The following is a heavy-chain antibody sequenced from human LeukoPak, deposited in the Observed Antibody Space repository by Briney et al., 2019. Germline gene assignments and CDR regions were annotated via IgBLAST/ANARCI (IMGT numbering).Heavy chain of an antibody. CDR2: ISAYNGNT. Sequence: ASVKVSCKASGYTFTSYGISWVRQAPGQGLEWMGWISAYNGNTNYAQKLQGRVTMTTDTSTSTAYMELRSLRSDDTAVYYCARGSPYYDFWSGYCVDWGQGTLVTVSS. CDR1: GYTFTSYG. V-gene: IGHV1-18*01. D-gene: IGHD3-3*01. CDR3: ARGSPYYDFWSGYCVD. J-gene: IGHJ4*02.